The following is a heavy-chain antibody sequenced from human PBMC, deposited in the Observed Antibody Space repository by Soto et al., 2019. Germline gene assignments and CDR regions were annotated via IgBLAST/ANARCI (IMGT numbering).Heavy chain of an antibody. D-gene: IGHD3-22*01. CDR2: INAGNGNT. CDR3: ARLGDSSGYYYPDFDY. J-gene: IGHJ4*02. Sequence: ASVKVSCKASGYTFTSYAMHWVRQAPGRRLEWMGWINAGNGNTKYSQKFQGRVTITRDTSASTAYMELSSLRSEDTAVYYCARLGDSSGYYYPDFDYWGQGTLVTVSS. CDR1: GYTFTSYA. V-gene: IGHV1-3*01.